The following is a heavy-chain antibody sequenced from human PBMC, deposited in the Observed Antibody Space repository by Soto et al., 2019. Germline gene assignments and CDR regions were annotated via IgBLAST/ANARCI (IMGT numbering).Heavy chain of an antibody. V-gene: IGHV3-15*01. CDR1: GFTFSNAW. CDR2: IKSKTDGGTT. CDR3: TTSVVGAVIVVVVAATDAFDI. J-gene: IGHJ3*02. Sequence: GSLRLSCAASGFTFSNAWMSWVRQAPGKGLEWVGRIKSKTDGGTTDYAAPVKGRFTISRDDSKNTLYLQMNSLKTEDTAVYYCTTSVVGAVIVVVVAATDAFDIWGQGTMVTVSS. D-gene: IGHD2-15*01.